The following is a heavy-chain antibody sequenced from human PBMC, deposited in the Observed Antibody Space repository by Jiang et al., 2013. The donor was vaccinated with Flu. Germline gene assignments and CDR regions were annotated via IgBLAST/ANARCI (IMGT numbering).Heavy chain of an antibody. V-gene: IGHV1-2*02. Sequence: GAEVKQPGASVRVSCEASGYTFSGHYIHWVRQAPGQGLESLGWINPNSGTTNYAQKFQGRVTMTREKSTTTVFLELSSLRSDDTAMYYCARDQGSSWYLGAFDIWGQGTMVTVSS. CDR2: INPNSGTT. D-gene: IGHD6-13*01. CDR3: ARDQGSSWYLGAFDI. J-gene: IGHJ3*02. CDR1: GYTFSGHY.